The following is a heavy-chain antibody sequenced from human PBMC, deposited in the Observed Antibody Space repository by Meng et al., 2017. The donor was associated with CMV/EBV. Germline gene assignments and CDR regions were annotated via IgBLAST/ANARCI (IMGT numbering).Heavy chain of an antibody. CDR1: GLSLNTSGMR. CDR3: AYSGRAGCFDY. Sequence: SGPTLVKPTQTLTLTCTFSGLSLNTSGMRASWIRQPPGKALEWLARIDWDDDEHYSASLKTRLTISKDTSKNQVVLTMTNMDPLDTATYYCAYSGRAGCFDYWGQGTLVTVSS. D-gene: IGHD3-10*01. J-gene: IGHJ4*02. CDR2: IDWDDDE. V-gene: IGHV2-70*04.